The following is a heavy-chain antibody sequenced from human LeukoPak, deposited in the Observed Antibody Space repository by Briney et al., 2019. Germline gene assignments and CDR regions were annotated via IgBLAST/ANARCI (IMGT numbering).Heavy chain of an antibody. J-gene: IGHJ4*02. Sequence: PGGSPRLSCAASGFTSSSYALNWVRQAPGKGLEWVATVSGSGDRMYHADSVKGRFTISRDNSKNTIYLQMNSLRAEDTALYYCAKAAAAPGFDFWGQGTLVTVSS. CDR1: GFTSSSYA. CDR2: VSGSGDRM. D-gene: IGHD6-13*01. CDR3: AKAAAAPGFDF. V-gene: IGHV3-23*01.